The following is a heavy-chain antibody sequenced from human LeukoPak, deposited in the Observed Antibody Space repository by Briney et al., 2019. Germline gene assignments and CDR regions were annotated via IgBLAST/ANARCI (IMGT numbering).Heavy chain of an antibody. V-gene: IGHV1-46*01. CDR2: INPSGGTT. CDR3: ARVGIAAVGTDFDY. Sequence: ASVKVSCKASGYTFTRYYMHWVRQAPGQGLEWMGIINPSGGTTSYAQKFQGRVTMTRDTSTSTLYMELSSLRAEDTAVYYCARVGIAAVGTDFDYWGQGTLVTVSS. CDR1: GYTFTRYY. D-gene: IGHD6-13*01. J-gene: IGHJ4*02.